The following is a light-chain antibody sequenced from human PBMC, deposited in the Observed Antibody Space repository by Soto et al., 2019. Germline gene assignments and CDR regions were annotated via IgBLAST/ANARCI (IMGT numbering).Light chain of an antibody. CDR1: SSDVGTYDQ. Sequence: QSALTQPPSASGSPGQSVTISCTGSSSDVGTYDQVSWYQQHPGKVPKLMIYEVSKRPSGVPDRFSGSKSGNTASLTVSGLRAEDEADYYCTSYAPTHNLLFGGGTQLTVL. J-gene: IGLJ2*01. V-gene: IGLV2-8*01. CDR3: TSYAPTHNLL. CDR2: EVS.